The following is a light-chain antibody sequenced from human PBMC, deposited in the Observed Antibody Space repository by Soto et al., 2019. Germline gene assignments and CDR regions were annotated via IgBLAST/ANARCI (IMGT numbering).Light chain of an antibody. J-gene: IGLJ3*02. V-gene: IGLV1-40*01. CDR2: GNS. CDR3: QSYDSSLSGSV. CDR1: SSNIGAGYD. Sequence: QSALTQPASVSGAPGQRVTISCTGSSSNIGAGYDVHWYQQLPGTAPKLLIYGNSNRPSGVPDRFSGSKSGTSASLAITGLQAEDEADYYCQSYDSSLSGSVFGGGTKLTV.